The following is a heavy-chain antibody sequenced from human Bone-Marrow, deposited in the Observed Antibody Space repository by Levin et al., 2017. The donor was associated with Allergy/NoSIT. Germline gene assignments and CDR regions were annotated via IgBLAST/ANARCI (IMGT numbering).Heavy chain of an antibody. Sequence: GGSLRLSCAASGFTFSDYGMHWVRQAPGKGLEWVAAVSYDGGNKLYGESLKGRFSISRDNSKNMLFLEMDSLGVEDTAVYFCAKDGAYGGWFSSEYFDFWGQGTLVTVSS. CDR3: AKDGAYGGWFSSEYFDF. CDR2: VSYDGGNK. D-gene: IGHD4/OR15-4a*01. V-gene: IGHV3-30*18. J-gene: IGHJ4*02. CDR1: GFTFSDYG.